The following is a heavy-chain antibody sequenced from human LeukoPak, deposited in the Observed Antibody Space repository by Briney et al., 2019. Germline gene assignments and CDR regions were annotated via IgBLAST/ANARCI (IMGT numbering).Heavy chain of an antibody. J-gene: IGHJ3*02. CDR1: GGSVSSGSYY. CDR2: IYYSGST. D-gene: IGHD3-10*01. V-gene: IGHV4-61*01. Sequence: SETLSLTCTVSGGSVSSGSYYWSWIRQPPGKGLEWIVYIYYSGSTNYNPSLKSRVTISVSTSKNQFSLKLSSVTAADTAVYYCARDSTRVRGVAGFDSGGQRTMVTVSA. CDR3: ARDSTRVRGVAGFDS.